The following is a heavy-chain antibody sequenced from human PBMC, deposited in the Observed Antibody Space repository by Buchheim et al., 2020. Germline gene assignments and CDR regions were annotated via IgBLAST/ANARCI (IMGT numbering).Heavy chain of an antibody. V-gene: IGHV4-34*01. Sequence: QVQLQQWGAGLLKPSETLSLTCAVYGGSFSGYYWSWIRQPPGKGLEWIGEINHSGSTTYNPSLKSRVTISVDTSTTQFSLKLSSVTAADTAVYYCARGPGFGIDYPDYWGQGTL. J-gene: IGHJ4*02. D-gene: IGHD3-16*01. CDR2: INHSGST. CDR1: GGSFSGYY. CDR3: ARGPGFGIDYPDY.